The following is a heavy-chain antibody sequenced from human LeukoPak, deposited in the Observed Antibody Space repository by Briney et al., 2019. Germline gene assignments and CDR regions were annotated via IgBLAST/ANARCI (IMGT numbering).Heavy chain of an antibody. Sequence: PGRSLRLSCAASGFTFSSYAMHWVRQAPGKGLEWVAFIRYDGNNKLYADSMKGRFTISRDNSKNTLYLHINSLRAEDTAVYYCVKDNPLDYWGQGTLVTVSS. D-gene: IGHD1-14*01. V-gene: IGHV3-30*04. J-gene: IGHJ4*02. CDR2: IRYDGNNK. CDR1: GFTFSSYA. CDR3: VKDNPLDY.